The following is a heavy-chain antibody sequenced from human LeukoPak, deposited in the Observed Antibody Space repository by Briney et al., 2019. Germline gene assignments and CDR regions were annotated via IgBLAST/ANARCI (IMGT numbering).Heavy chain of an antibody. J-gene: IGHJ4*02. D-gene: IGHD2-2*01. V-gene: IGHV3-30*03. CDR1: GFTFSSYG. CDR2: ISYNGSNK. CDR3: ARKTDDCSSTSCPLDY. Sequence: GGSLRLSCVASGFTFSSYGMHWVRQAPGKGLEWVAVISYNGSNKYYADSVKGRFTISRDNSKNSLYLQMNSLRAGDTAVYYCARKTDDCSSTSCPLDYWGQGTLVTVSS.